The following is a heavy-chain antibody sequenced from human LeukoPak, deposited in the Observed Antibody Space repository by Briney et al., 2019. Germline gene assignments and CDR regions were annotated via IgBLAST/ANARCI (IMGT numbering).Heavy chain of an antibody. CDR1: GYTFTSYA. CDR3: ARSYDILTGYYYFDY. Sequence: ASVKVSCKASGYTFTSYAMHWVRQAPGQRLKWMGWINAGNGNTKYSQKFQGRVTITRDTSASTAYMELSSLRSEDTAVYYCARSYDILTGYYYFDYWGQGTLVTVSS. CDR2: INAGNGNT. D-gene: IGHD3-9*01. V-gene: IGHV1-3*01. J-gene: IGHJ4*02.